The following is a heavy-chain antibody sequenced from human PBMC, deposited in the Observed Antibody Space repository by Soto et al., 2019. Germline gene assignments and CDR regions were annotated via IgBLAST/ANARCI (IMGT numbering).Heavy chain of an antibody. D-gene: IGHD5-12*01. Sequence: SETLSLTCTVSGGSINNYYWSWIRQPPGKGLEWIGYIYYSGSTNYNPSLKSRVTISVDTSKNQFSLKLSSVTAADTAVYYCARVDSGYDLFDYWGQGTLVTVSS. CDR1: GGSINNYY. CDR2: IYYSGST. CDR3: ARVDSGYDLFDY. V-gene: IGHV4-59*08. J-gene: IGHJ4*02.